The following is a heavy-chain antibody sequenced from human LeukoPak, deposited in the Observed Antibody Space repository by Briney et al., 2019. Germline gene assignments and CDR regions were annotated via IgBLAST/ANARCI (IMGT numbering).Heavy chain of an antibody. Sequence: GESLKISCKGSGYSFISYWIGWVRQMPGKGLEWMGIIYPGDSDTRYSPPFQGQVTISADKSISTAYLQWSSLKASDTAMYYCAREAGRWLQSALLYFDYWGQGTLVTVSS. CDR1: GYSFISYW. V-gene: IGHV5-51*01. CDR3: AREAGRWLQSALLYFDY. CDR2: IYPGDSDT. D-gene: IGHD5-24*01. J-gene: IGHJ4*02.